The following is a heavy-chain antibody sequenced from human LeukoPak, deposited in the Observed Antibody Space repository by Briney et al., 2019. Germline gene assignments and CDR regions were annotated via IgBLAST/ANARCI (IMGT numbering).Heavy chain of an antibody. CDR2: IYYSGST. CDR3: AREDTAMVTDAFDI. J-gene: IGHJ3*02. CDR1: GGSISSGDYY. D-gene: IGHD5-18*01. Sequence: PSETLSLTCTVSGGSISSGDYYWSWIRQPPGKGLEWIGYIYYSGSTYYNPSLKSRVTISVDTSKNQFSLKLSSVTAADTAVYYCAREDTAMVTDAFDIWGQGTMVTVSS. V-gene: IGHV4-30-4*01.